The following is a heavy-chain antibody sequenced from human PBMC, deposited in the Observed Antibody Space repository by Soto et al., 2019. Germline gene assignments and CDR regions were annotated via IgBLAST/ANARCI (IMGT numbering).Heavy chain of an antibody. CDR1: GFTFSTYA. V-gene: IGHV3-30-3*01. D-gene: IGHD3-3*01. J-gene: IGHJ4*02. CDR3: ARDTRITIFGVVIIYFDY. CDR2: ISYDGSNK. Sequence: SLRLSCAASGFTFSTYAMHWVRQAPGKGLEWVAVISYDGSNKSYADSVKGRFTISRDNSKNTLYLQMNSLRAEDTAVYYCARDTRITIFGVVIIYFDYWGQGTLVTVSS.